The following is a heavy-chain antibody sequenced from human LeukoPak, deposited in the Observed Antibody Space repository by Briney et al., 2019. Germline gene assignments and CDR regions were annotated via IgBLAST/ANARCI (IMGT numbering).Heavy chain of an antibody. CDR2: INHSGST. V-gene: IGHV4-61*01. CDR3: ARGPGSGYYDILTGYYT. J-gene: IGHJ5*02. Sequence: SETLSLTCTVSGGSVSSGSYYWSWIRQPPGKGLEWIGEINHSGSTNYNPSLKSRVTISVDTSKNQFSLKLSSVTAADTAVYYCARGPGSGYYDILTGYYTWGQGTLVTVSS. D-gene: IGHD3-9*01. CDR1: GGSVSSGSYY.